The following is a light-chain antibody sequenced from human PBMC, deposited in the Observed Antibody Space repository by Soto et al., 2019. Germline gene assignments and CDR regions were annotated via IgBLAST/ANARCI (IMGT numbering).Light chain of an antibody. CDR2: KDN. Sequence: NFMLTQPHSVSESPGKTVTISCTGSSGSIASNYVQWYQQRPGSAPTTVIYKDNQRPSGVPDRFSGSIDSSSNSASLTISGLKTEDEADYYCQSYDSSIVVFGGGTKLTVL. CDR3: QSYDSSIVV. V-gene: IGLV6-57*02. CDR1: SGSIASNY. J-gene: IGLJ2*01.